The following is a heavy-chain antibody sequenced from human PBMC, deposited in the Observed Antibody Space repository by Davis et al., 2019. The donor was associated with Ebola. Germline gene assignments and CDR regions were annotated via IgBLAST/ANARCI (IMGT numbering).Heavy chain of an antibody. Sequence: PGGSLRLSCAASGFTFSSYAMSWVRQAPGKGLEWVSVISGSGATTYYADSVKGQFTISRNNSKNTLYQQMNSLRAEDTAVYYCARAQELHFDYWGQGTLVTVSS. V-gene: IGHV3-23*01. D-gene: IGHD1-7*01. CDR3: ARAQELHFDY. CDR2: ISGSGATT. J-gene: IGHJ4*02. CDR1: GFTFSSYA.